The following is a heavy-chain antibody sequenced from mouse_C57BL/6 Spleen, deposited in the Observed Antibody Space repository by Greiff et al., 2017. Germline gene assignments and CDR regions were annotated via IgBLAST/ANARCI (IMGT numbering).Heavy chain of an antibody. V-gene: IGHV1-4*01. CDR3: APTVVVRFDY. J-gene: IGHJ2*01. Sequence: QVHVKQSGAELARPGASVKMSCKASGYTFTSYTMHWVKQRPGQGLEWIGYINPSSGYTKYNQKFKDKATLTADKSSSTAYMQLSSLTSEDSAVYYCAPTVVVRFDYWGQGTTLTVSS. CDR2: INPSSGYT. CDR1: GYTFTSYT. D-gene: IGHD1-1*01.